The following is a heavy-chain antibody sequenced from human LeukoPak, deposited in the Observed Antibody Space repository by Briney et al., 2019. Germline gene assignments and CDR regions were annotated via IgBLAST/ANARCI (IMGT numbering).Heavy chain of an antibody. CDR2: ISAYNGNT. CDR1: GYTFTSYG. D-gene: IGHD3-10*01. CDR3: ARGADYYGSGSRDYGMDV. V-gene: IGHV1-18*04. Sequence: ASVKVSCKASGYTFTSYGISWVRQAPGQGLEWMGWISAYNGNTNYAQELQGRVTMTTDTSTSTAYMELRSLRSDDTAVYYCARGADYYGSGSRDYGMDVWGKGTTVTVSS. J-gene: IGHJ6*04.